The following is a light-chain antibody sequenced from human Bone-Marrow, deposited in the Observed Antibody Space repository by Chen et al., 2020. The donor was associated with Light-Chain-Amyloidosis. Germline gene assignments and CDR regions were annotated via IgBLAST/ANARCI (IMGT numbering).Light chain of an antibody. V-gene: IGKV1-33*01. J-gene: IGKJ3*01. CDR3: QQYENLPLT. CDR2: EAS. Sequence: DIQMTQSPSSLSASVGDRVTITCQASQDISNFLNWYQQRPGKAPKLLIYEASNLDTGVPSRFSGGGSGTEFTLTISSLQPEDFATYYCQQYENLPLTFGPGTKVDVK. CDR1: QDISNF.